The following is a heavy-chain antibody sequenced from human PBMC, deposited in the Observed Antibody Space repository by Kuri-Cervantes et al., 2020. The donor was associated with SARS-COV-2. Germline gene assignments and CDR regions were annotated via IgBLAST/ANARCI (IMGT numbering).Heavy chain of an antibody. CDR2: ISSSSSYI. CDR3: VRGGSTNYDFWSGYYRGWNWFDP. J-gene: IGHJ5*02. CDR1: GFTFSSYS. D-gene: IGHD3-3*01. V-gene: IGHV3-21*01. Sequence: GESLKISCAASGFTFSSYSMNWVRQAPGKGLEWVSSISSSSSYIYYADSVKGRFTISRDNAKNSLYLQMNSLRAEDKAVYYCVRGGSTNYDFWSGYYRGWNWFDPWGQGTLVTVSS.